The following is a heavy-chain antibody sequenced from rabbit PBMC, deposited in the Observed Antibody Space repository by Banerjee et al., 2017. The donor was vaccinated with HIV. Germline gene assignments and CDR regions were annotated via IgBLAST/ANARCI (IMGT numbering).Heavy chain of an antibody. D-gene: IGHD4-2*01. V-gene: IGHV1S43*01. J-gene: IGHJ3*01. CDR3: ARAWYANGYAGVAAL. CDR2: IYTGSSGST. CDR1: GFDFSSNYY. Sequence: QEQLEESGGDLVKPEGSLTLTCKASGFDFSSNYYMCWVRQAPGKGLELIACIYTGSSGSTYYASWVNGRFTISRSTSLNTVTLQLNSLTAADTATYFCARAWYANGYAGVAALWGQGTLVTVS.